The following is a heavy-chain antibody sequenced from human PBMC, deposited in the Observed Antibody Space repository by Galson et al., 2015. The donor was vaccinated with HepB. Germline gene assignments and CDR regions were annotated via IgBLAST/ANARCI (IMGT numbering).Heavy chain of an antibody. CDR2: ISSSSSYT. CDR3: ARDRAAPGYCSGGSCYPFDY. Sequence: SLRLSCAASGFTFSDYYMSWIRQAPGKGLEWVSYISSSSSYTNYADSVKGRFTISRDNAKNSLYLQMNSLRAEDTAVYYCARDRAAPGYCSGGSCYPFDYWGQGTLVTVSS. J-gene: IGHJ4*02. V-gene: IGHV3-11*06. CDR1: GFTFSDYY. D-gene: IGHD2-15*01.